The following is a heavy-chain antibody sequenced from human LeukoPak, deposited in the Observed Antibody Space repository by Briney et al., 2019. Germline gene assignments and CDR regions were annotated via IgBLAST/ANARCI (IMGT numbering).Heavy chain of an antibody. Sequence: GGSLRLSCVASGFTFSSHAMSWVRQAPARGLEWVASLRGDGSTFYADSVKGRFTLSRDESRNTVYLQLTYLRVEDTAVYYCAKASWVSSADAVLWGQGTPVTVSS. D-gene: IGHD3-16*01. CDR2: LRGDGST. CDR3: AKASWVSSADAVL. V-gene: IGHV3-23*01. CDR1: GFTFSSHA. J-gene: IGHJ4*02.